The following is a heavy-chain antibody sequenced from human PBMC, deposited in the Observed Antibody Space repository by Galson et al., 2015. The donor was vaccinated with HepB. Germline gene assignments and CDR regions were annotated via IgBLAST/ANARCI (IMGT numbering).Heavy chain of an antibody. CDR1: GYTFTNYD. CDR2: MNPNSGNT. D-gene: IGHD2-2*02. Sequence: SVKVSCKVSGYTFTNYDINWVRQATGQGLEWMGWMNPNSGNTNYNPSLTNRLTIYLDKAKNQFSLNLTSVTAADTAVYFCGREGPTPVPSAIDYWGQGILVTVSS. CDR3: GREGPTPVPSAIDY. J-gene: IGHJ4*02. V-gene: IGHV1-8*01.